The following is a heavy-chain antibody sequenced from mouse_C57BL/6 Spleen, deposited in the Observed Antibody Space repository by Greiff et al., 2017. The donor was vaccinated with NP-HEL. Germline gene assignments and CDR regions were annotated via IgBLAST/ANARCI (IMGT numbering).Heavy chain of an antibody. V-gene: IGHV1-64*01. CDR2: IHPNSGST. CDR1: GYTFTSYW. CDR3: ARRRYYDYTWFAY. D-gene: IGHD2-4*01. Sequence: VQLQQPGAELVKPGASVKLSCKASGYTFTSYWMHWVKQRPGQGLEWIGMIHPNSGSTNYNEKFKSKATLTVDKSSSTAYMQLSSLTSEDSAVYYCARRRYYDYTWFAYWGQGTLVTVSA. J-gene: IGHJ3*01.